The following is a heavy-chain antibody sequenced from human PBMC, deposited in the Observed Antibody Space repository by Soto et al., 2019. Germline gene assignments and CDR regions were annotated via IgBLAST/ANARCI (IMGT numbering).Heavy chain of an antibody. J-gene: IGHJ5*02. CDR2: MNPNSGNT. CDR3: AGGGGALSLWSWFDP. Sequence: QVQLVQSGAEVKKPGASVKVSCKASGYTFTSYDINWVRQATGQGLEWMGWMNPNSGNTGYAQKFQGRVTMTRNTSISPAYMELRSLTSEDQPEYSCAGGGGALSLWSWFDPWGQGTLVTVSS. D-gene: IGHD2-21*01. V-gene: IGHV1-8*01. CDR1: GYTFTSYD.